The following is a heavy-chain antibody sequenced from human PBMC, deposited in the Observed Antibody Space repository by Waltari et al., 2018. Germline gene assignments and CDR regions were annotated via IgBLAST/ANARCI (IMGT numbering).Heavy chain of an antibody. J-gene: IGHJ4*02. D-gene: IGHD1-26*01. Sequence: VQLQESGPGLVKPSETLSLTCTVSGGSVTSYFWSWVRPPAGKGLEWFGRISTSGRANYSPSLESRVTMSVDRSENQVSLNLHSVTAADTAIYYCARETGTGYYPNYFDYWGQGTPVTVSS. CDR3: ARETGTGYYPNYFDY. CDR2: ISTSGRA. V-gene: IGHV4-4*07. CDR1: GGSVTSYF.